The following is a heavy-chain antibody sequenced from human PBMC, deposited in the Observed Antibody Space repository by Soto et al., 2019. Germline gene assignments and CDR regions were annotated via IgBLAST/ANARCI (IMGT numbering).Heavy chain of an antibody. CDR3: ARESSGDSGYAFDP. CDR1: GGTFSSYS. V-gene: IGHV1-69*13. J-gene: IGHJ5*02. Sequence: GGSMKVSRKASGGTFSSYSISWVRQGPGQGLEWMGGIIPIFGTANYAQKFQGRVTITADESTSTAYMELSSLRSEDTAVYYCARESSGDSGYAFDPWGQGTLVTVSS. CDR2: IIPIFGTA. D-gene: IGHD5-12*01.